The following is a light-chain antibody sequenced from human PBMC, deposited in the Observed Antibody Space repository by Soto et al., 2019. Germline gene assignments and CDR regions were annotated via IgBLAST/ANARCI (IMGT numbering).Light chain of an antibody. CDR2: GNG. CDR3: QSYDSSLSGAEV. Sequence: QPVLTQPPSVSGAPGQRVTISCTGSSSNIGAGHDVHWYQQLPGTAPKLLIYGNGNRPSGVPDRFSGSKSGTSASLAITGLLAEDEADYYCQSYDSSLSGAEVFGTGTKLTVL. CDR1: SSNIGAGHD. J-gene: IGLJ1*01. V-gene: IGLV1-40*01.